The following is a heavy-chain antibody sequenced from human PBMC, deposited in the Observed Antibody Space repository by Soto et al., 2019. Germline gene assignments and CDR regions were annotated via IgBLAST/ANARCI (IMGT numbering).Heavy chain of an antibody. D-gene: IGHD6-13*01. Sequence: PGGSLILSCAASGFTFSSYGMHWVRQAPGKGLEWVAVIWYDGSNKYYADSVKGRFTISRDNSKNTLYLQMNSLRAEDTAVYYCARERVGSSWSLYYYYGMDVWGQGTTVTVSS. CDR1: GFTFSSYG. CDR2: IWYDGSNK. J-gene: IGHJ6*02. CDR3: ARERVGSSWSLYYYYGMDV. V-gene: IGHV3-33*01.